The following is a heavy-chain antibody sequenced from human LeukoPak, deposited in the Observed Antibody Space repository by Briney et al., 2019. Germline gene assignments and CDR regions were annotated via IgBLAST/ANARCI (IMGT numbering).Heavy chain of an antibody. CDR3: ARAVVVVVPAAIDYYYYYMDV. D-gene: IGHD2-2*01. V-gene: IGHV3-21*01. CDR2: ISSSSSYI. CDR1: GFTFSSYG. J-gene: IGHJ6*03. Sequence: GGSLRLSCAASGFTFSSYGMHWVRQAPGKGLEWVSSISSSSSYIYYADSVKDRFTISRDNAKNSLYLQMNSLRAEDTAVYYCARAVVVVVPAAIDYYYYYMDVWGKGTTVTVSS.